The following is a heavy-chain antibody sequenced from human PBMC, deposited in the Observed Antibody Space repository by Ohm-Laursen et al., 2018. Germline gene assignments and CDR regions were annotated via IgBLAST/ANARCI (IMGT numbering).Heavy chain of an antibody. D-gene: IGHD3-10*01. J-gene: IGHJ4*02. V-gene: IGHV3-11*01. CDR1: GFTFSDYY. CDR3: AREGCGSREYYFDY. CDR2: ISSSGSTI. Sequence: GSLRLSCSATGFTFSDYYMSWIRQAPGKGLEWVSYISSSGSTIYYADSVKGRFTISRDNAKNSLYLQMNSLRAEDTAVYYCAREGCGSREYYFDYWGQGTLVTVSS.